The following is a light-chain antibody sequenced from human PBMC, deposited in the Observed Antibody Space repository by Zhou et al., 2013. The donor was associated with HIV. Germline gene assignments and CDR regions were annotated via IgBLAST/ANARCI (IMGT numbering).Light chain of an antibody. J-gene: IGKJ2*01. CDR2: SAS. CDR1: QGISNY. V-gene: IGKV1-27*01. CDR3: QQANSFPHT. Sequence: DIQMTQSPSSLSASIGDRVTITCRASQGISNYLAWYQQRPGRVPKLLVYSASTLQSGVPSRFAGSGSGTDFTLTISSLQPEDFATYYCQQANSFPHTFGQGTKLEIK.